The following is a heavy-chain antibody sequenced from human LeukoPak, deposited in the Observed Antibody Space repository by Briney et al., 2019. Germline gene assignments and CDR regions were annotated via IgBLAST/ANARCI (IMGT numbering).Heavy chain of an antibody. Sequence: QPWGTLRLSCAASGFTFSSYGMSWVRQAPGKGLEWVSAISGSGGSTYYADSVKGRFTISRDNSKNTLYLQMNSLRAEDTAVYYCAKDVVNRGWIGIVGAFDYWGQGTLVTVSS. CDR3: AKDVVNRGWIGIVGAFDY. CDR2: ISGSGGST. J-gene: IGHJ4*02. V-gene: IGHV3-23*01. D-gene: IGHD1-26*01. CDR1: GFTFSSYG.